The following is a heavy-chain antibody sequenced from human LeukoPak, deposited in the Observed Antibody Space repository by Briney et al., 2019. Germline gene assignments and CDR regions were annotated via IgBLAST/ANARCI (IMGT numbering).Heavy chain of an antibody. V-gene: IGHV3-48*02. D-gene: IGHD5/OR15-5a*01. J-gene: IGHJ4*02. CDR1: GFTFSAYS. CDR3: ARDLGLRGFDY. CDR2: ISGSSTTI. Sequence: GGSLRLSCAASGFTFSAYSMTWVRQAPGKGLEWVSYISGSSTTIYYADSVKGRFTISRDNAKNSLHLQMNSLRDEDTAVYYCARDLGLRGFDYWGQGTLVTVSS.